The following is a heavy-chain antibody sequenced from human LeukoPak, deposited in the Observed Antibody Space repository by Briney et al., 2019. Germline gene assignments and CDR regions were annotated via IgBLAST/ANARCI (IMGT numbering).Heavy chain of an antibody. V-gene: IGHV1-69*05. Sequence: ASVKVSCKASGGTFSSYAISWVRQAPGQGLEWMGRIIPIFGTANYAQKVQGRVTITTDESTSTAYMELSSLRSEDTAVYYCATPHYGSGSYYNLDYWGQGTLVTVSS. J-gene: IGHJ4*02. CDR3: ATPHYGSGSYYNLDY. D-gene: IGHD3-10*01. CDR2: IIPIFGTA. CDR1: GGTFSSYA.